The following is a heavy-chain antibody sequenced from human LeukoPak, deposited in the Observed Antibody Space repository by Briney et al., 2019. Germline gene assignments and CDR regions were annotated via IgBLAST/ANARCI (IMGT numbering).Heavy chain of an antibody. V-gene: IGHV4-39*07. CDR3: AREPNA. Sequence: SETLSLTCTVSGGSISGSNYHWGWIRQPPARGLEWVGNVHQSGSAYYNPSLRSRTSISVDTSKNQFSLKLTAVTAADMAVYYCAREPNAWGQGILVTVSS. CDR1: GGSISGSNYH. CDR2: VHQSGSA. J-gene: IGHJ5*02.